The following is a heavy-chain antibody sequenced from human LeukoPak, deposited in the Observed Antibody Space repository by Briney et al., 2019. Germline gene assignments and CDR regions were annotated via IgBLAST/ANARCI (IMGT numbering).Heavy chain of an antibody. J-gene: IGHJ4*02. D-gene: IGHD6-6*01. CDR2: ISSDGSST. CDR3: ARDQRVTGRPDIDY. V-gene: IGHV3-74*03. Sequence: GGSLRLSCAASGFTFRNHRMHWVRQTPGKGLVWVSRISSDGSSTTYADSVKGRFTISRDNAKNTLYLQMNNLRAEDTAMYHCARDQRVTGRPDIDYWGQGTLVIVSS. CDR1: GFTFRNHR.